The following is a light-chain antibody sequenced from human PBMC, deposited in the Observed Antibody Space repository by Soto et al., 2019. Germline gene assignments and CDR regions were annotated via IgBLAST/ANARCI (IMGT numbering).Light chain of an antibody. CDR2: EVT. CDR1: SGDVGGYNF. CDR3: CSYAGSNNVI. Sequence: QSALTQPPSASGSPGQSVTISCAGTSGDVGGYNFVSWYQHHPGKAPKLMIYEVTKRPSGVPDRFSGSKSGNTASLTVSGLQPEDEADYYCCSYAGSNNVIFGGGTKLTV. V-gene: IGLV2-8*01. J-gene: IGLJ2*01.